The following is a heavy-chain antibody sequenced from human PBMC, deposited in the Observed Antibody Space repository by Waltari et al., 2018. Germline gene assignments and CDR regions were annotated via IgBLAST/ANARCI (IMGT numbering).Heavy chain of an antibody. CDR3: ARGVGPGGYYYYYYMDV. D-gene: IGHD3-16*01. J-gene: IGHJ6*03. CDR1: GGTFSSYA. V-gene: IGHV1-69*01. CDR2: IIAIFSTA. Sequence: QVQLVQSGAEVKKPGSSVKVSCKASGGTFSSYAITWVRQAPGQGLEWMGGIIAIFSTANYAQKFQGRVTITADESTSTAYMELSSLRSEDTAVYYCARGVGPGGYYYYYYMDVWGKGTTVTVSS.